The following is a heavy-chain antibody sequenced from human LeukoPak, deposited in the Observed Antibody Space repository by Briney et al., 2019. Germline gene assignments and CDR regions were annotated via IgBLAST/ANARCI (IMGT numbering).Heavy chain of an antibody. CDR2: ISSSGSST. Sequence: GGSLRVSCAVSGFTFSDYYMNWIRQAPGKGLEWLSYISSSGSSTNHADSVKGRFTISRDNAKNSLYLQMNSLRDEDTAVYYCARGSSGSKFDFWGQGTLVTVSS. D-gene: IGHD1-26*01. CDR3: ARGSSGSKFDF. J-gene: IGHJ4*02. V-gene: IGHV3-11*06. CDR1: GFTFSDYY.